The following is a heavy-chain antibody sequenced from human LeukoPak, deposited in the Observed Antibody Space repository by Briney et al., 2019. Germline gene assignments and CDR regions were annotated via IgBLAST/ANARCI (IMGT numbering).Heavy chain of an antibody. V-gene: IGHV4-59*01. CDR2: IYYSGST. Sequence: SETLSLTCAVYDGSFSGYYWSWIRQPPGKGLEWIGYIYYSGSTSYNPSLKSRVTISVDTSKNQFSLKLSSVTAADTAVYYCARALLWFGKYYFDYWGQGTLVTVSS. D-gene: IGHD3-10*01. CDR1: DGSFSGYY. CDR3: ARALLWFGKYYFDY. J-gene: IGHJ4*02.